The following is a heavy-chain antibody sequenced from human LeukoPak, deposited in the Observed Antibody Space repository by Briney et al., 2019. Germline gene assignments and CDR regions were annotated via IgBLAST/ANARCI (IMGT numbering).Heavy chain of an antibody. V-gene: IGHV3-23*01. CDR1: GFTFSSYA. J-gene: IGHJ4*02. Sequence: GGSLRLSCAASGFTFSSYAMSWVRQAPGKGLEWVSAISGSGGSTYYADSVKGRFTTSRDNSKNTLYLQMNSLRAEDTAVYYCARDLYSSSWYGYFDYWGQGTLVTVSS. CDR2: ISGSGGST. CDR3: ARDLYSSSWYGYFDY. D-gene: IGHD6-13*01.